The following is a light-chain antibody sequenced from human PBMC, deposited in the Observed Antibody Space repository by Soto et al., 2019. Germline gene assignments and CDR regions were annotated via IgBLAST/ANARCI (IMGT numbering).Light chain of an antibody. J-gene: IGLJ1*01. CDR1: SSNMGYYNY. V-gene: IGLV2-8*01. Sequence: QSVRRQPPSASGSPGQSVTISCTVTSSNMGYYNYVSWYQQYPGKAPKLLIYEVSKRPSGVADLVSGSKSGNPAFLTVSGLQAADEADYYCPSYAGPDVHYVLGTGT. CDR2: EVS. CDR3: PSYAGPDVHYV.